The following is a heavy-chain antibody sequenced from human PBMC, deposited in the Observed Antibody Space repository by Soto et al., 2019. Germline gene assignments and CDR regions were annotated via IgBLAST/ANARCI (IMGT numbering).Heavy chain of an antibody. Sequence: SETLSLTCAVSGYPISSGYCWGWIRLPPGKGLEWIGSIYHSGTTYYNPSLKSRVTISLDTSKNQFSLQLSSVTAADTAVYYCARSLLTSSWFAGSWGQGTLVTVSS. CDR2: IYHSGTT. D-gene: IGHD6-13*01. CDR1: GYPISSGYC. V-gene: IGHV4-38-2*01. J-gene: IGHJ5*02. CDR3: ARSLLTSSWFAGS.